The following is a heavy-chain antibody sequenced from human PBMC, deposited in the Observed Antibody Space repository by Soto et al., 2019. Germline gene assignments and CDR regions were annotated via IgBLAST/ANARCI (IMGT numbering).Heavy chain of an antibody. V-gene: IGHV4-39*01. CDR3: ARHSLALRKNNWFDP. D-gene: IGHD3-3*02. CDR2: IFYLGSS. Sequence: TLSLTCPFSGDSIISSDFYWGCVRQPPGKGLEWIGSIFYLGSSYYNPSLKSRVTMSVDTSKNQFSLRLRSVTAADTALYFCARHSLALRKNNWFDPWGQGIMVTVSS. J-gene: IGHJ5*02. CDR1: GDSIISSDFY.